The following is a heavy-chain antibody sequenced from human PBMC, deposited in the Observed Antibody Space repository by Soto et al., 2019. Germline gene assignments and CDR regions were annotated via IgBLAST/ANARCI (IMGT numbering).Heavy chain of an antibody. CDR3: ARDNDWYFDL. V-gene: IGHV3-30-3*01. CDR1: GFTFSSYA. CDR2: ISYDGSNK. J-gene: IGHJ2*01. Sequence: QVQLVESGGGVVQPGRSLRLSCAASGFTFSSYAMHWVRQAPGKGLEWVAVISYDGSNKYYADSVKGRFTISRDNSKNTLYLQMNSLRAEDTAVYYCARDNDWYFDLWGRGTLVTVSS.